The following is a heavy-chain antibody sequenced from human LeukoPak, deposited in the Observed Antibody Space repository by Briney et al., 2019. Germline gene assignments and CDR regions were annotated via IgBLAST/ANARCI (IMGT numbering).Heavy chain of an antibody. CDR1: GFTFSSYS. J-gene: IGHJ4*02. Sequence: GGSLRLSCAASGFTFSSYSMNWVRQAPGKGLEWVSYISSSSRTTSYADSVKGRFTISRDNAKNSLYLQMNSLRAGDTAVYYCARDLEGSGSFYRPSYDYWGQGTLVTVSS. CDR3: ARDLEGSGSFYRPSYDY. D-gene: IGHD3-10*01. CDR2: ISSSSRTT. V-gene: IGHV3-48*01.